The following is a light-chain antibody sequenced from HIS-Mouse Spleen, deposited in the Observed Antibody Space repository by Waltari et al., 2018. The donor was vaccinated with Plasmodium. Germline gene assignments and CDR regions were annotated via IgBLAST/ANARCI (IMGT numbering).Light chain of an antibody. V-gene: IGKV1-13*02. Sequence: AIQFTQSPSSLSASVGDRVTITCRASQGISSALAWYQQKPGKAPKLLIYDASSLESGVPSRFSGSGSGTDFTLTISSLQPEDFATYYCQQFNSYPLMYTFGQGTKLEIK. CDR2: DAS. CDR1: QGISSA. J-gene: IGKJ2*01. CDR3: QQFNSYPLMYT.